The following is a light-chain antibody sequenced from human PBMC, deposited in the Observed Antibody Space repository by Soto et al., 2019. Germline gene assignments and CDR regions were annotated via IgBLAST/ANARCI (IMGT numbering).Light chain of an antibody. Sequence: DIPMTQSPSTLSASVGDRVTITCRASQGISARLAWYQQKPGKAPKILIFDASTLQSGVPSRFSGSGSGTDFTLTISSLQPDDFATYYCQQYRSFWNTFGQGTKLEIK. CDR1: QGISAR. CDR2: DAS. J-gene: IGKJ2*01. CDR3: QQYRSFWNT. V-gene: IGKV1-5*01.